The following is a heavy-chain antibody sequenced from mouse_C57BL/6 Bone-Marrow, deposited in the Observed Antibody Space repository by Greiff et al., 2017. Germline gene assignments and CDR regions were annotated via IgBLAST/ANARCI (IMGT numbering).Heavy chain of an antibody. CDR2: IHPSDSDT. V-gene: IGHV1-74*01. CDR3: AIGDYYGSSDPYAMDY. D-gene: IGHD1-1*01. Sequence: QVQLQQPGAELVKPGASVKVSCKASGYTFTSYWMHWVKQRPGQGLEWIGRIHPSDSDTNYNQKFKGKATLTVDKSSSTAYMQLSSLTSEDSAVYYCAIGDYYGSSDPYAMDYWGQGTSVTVSS. CDR1: GYTFTSYW. J-gene: IGHJ4*01.